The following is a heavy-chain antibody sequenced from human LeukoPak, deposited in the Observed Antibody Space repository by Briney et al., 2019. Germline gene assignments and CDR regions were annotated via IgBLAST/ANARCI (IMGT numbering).Heavy chain of an antibody. CDR1: GFTFSSYS. Sequence: PGGSLRLSCAASGFTFSSYSMNWVRQAPGKGLGWVSSISSSSSYIYYADSVKGRFTISRDNAKNSLYLQMNSLRAEDTAVYYCARDGGLAPYSSSTPFDYWGQGTLVTVSS. CDR3: ARDGGLAPYSSSTPFDY. CDR2: ISSSSSYI. V-gene: IGHV3-21*01. D-gene: IGHD6-6*01. J-gene: IGHJ4*02.